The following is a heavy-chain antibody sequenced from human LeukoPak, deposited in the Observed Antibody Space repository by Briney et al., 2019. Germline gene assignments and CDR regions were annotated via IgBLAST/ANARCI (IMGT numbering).Heavy chain of an antibody. CDR1: GFTSSDFA. CDR3: TKDGLRGYDFDY. Sequence: PWGSLRLSCAASGFTSSDFAMSWVRLAPGQGLKWVSTISNRGGSTNFADSVRGRFTISRDNSKNTLYLQMNSLRADDTALYYCTKDGLRGYDFDYWGQGVLVTVSS. J-gene: IGHJ4*02. D-gene: IGHD5-12*01. V-gene: IGHV3-23*01. CDR2: ISNRGGST.